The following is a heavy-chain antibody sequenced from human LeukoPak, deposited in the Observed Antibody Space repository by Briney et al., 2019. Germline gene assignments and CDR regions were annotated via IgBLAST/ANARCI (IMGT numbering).Heavy chain of an antibody. V-gene: IGHV3-23*01. CDR1: GFTFSTYA. D-gene: IGHD3-22*01. Sequence: GGSLRLSCAASGFTFSTYAMSWVRQGPGKGLEWVSVTSGSNGNTYYADSVKGRFTISRDSSKNTLYLQMNSLRADDTAVYYCAKAANYYDSSGFYPYDAFDVWGQGTMVTVSS. CDR3: AKAANYYDSSGFYPYDAFDV. J-gene: IGHJ3*01. CDR2: TSGSNGNT.